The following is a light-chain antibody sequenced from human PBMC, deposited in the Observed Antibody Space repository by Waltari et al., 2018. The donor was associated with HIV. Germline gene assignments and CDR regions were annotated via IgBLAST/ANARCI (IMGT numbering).Light chain of an antibody. CDR2: RDD. CDR1: FGNIASNY. V-gene: IGLV6-57*04. J-gene: IGLJ3*02. Sequence: NFMLTQPHSVSESPGKTATISCTRSFGNIASNYVQWYQQRPCSPPTTVIFRDDERPSGVPDRFSGSLDSSSNSASLIISDLKPEDEADYYCQGFDSGKQVFGGGTRLTVL. CDR3: QGFDSGKQV.